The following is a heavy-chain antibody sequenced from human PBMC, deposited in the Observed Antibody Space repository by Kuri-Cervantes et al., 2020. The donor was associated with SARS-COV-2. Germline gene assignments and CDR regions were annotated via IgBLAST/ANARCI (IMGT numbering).Heavy chain of an antibody. CDR1: GFTFSNHA. D-gene: IGHD3-10*01. CDR2: KAFDERDT. V-gene: IGHV3-30*04. CDR3: ARSGSGTYFHYFYYYMDV. Sequence: GESLKISCAASGFTFSNHAFHWVRQAPGKGLEWVALKAFDERDTHCADSVKGQFTLSRDNSKNTLYLQMNSLRAEDTAVYYCARSGSGTYFHYFYYYMDVWGKGTTVTVSS. J-gene: IGHJ6*03.